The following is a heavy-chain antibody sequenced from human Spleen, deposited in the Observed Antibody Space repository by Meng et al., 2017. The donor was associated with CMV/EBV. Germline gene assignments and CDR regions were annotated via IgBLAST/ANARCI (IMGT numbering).Heavy chain of an antibody. CDR1: GFTFSNYW. Sequence: EGQLVESGGGVIQPGGSLRLSCEDSGFTFSNYWMHWVRQVPGEGLVWVSRINEDGRITSYADSVKGRFTISRDNARNTLYLQMNSLRADDSAVHYCARDLSGSRDYWGRGTLVTVSS. V-gene: IGHV3-74*01. CDR2: INEDGRIT. D-gene: IGHD1-26*01. CDR3: ARDLSGSRDY. J-gene: IGHJ4*02.